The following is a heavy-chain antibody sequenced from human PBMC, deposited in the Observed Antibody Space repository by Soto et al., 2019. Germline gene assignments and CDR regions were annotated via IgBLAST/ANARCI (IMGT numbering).Heavy chain of an antibody. D-gene: IGHD3-3*01. CDR1: GYTVTSYS. CDR2: ISGYNGKT. CDR3: ARDFPTYDFWSGHSAVHCMAV. Sequence: ASVKVSCKASGYTVTSYSITWVREAPGQGLEWVGWISGYNGKTDSAQKFQGRVTLTIDASTTTAYMELRSLRSDDTAVYYCARDFPTYDFWSGHSAVHCMAVWGQGTTVTVSS. V-gene: IGHV1-18*04. J-gene: IGHJ6*02.